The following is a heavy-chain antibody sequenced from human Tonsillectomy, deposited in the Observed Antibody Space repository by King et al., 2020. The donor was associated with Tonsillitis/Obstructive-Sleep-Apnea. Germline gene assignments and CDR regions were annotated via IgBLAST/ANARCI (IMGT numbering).Heavy chain of an antibody. J-gene: IGHJ4*02. CDR2: ISSNGGST. V-gene: IGHV3-64D*06. Sequence: VQLVESGGGLVQPGGSLRLSCSASGFTFSSYAMHWVRPAPGKGLEYVSAISSNGGSTYYADSVKGRFTISRDNSKNTLYLQMTSLRAEDTAVYYCVKDLRRAYDYWGQGTLVTVSS. CDR1: GFTFSSYA. CDR3: VKDLRRAYDY.